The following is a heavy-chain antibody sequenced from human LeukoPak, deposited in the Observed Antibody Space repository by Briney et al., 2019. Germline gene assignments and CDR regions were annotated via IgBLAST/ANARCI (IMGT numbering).Heavy chain of an antibody. CDR3: ARDHYCSSTSCYFDY. Sequence: GGSLRLSCAASGFTFSSYSMNWVRQAPGKGLEWVSSISSSSSYIYYADSVKGRFTISRDNAKNSLYLQMNSLRAEDTAVYYCARDHYCSSTSCYFDYWGQGTLVTVSS. D-gene: IGHD2-2*01. CDR2: ISSSSSYI. V-gene: IGHV3-21*01. CDR1: GFTFSSYS. J-gene: IGHJ4*02.